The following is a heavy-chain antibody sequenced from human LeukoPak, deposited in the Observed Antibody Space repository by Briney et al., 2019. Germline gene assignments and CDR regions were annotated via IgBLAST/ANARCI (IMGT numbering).Heavy chain of an antibody. J-gene: IGHJ4*02. V-gene: IGHV3-48*01. CDR2: ISSGGSTI. CDR3: ARDSSSGTTPSLFDY. CDR1: GFTFSSFG. D-gene: IGHD1-7*01. Sequence: GSLRLSCAASGFTFSSFGMNWVRQAPGKGLEWVSYISSGGSTIEYADSVQGRFTISRDNAENSLYLQMNSLRAEDTAVYYCARDSSSGTTPSLFDYWGQGTLVTVSS.